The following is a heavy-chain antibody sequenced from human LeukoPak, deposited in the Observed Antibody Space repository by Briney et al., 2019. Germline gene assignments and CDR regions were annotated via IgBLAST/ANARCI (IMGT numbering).Heavy chain of an antibody. CDR1: GFTFSSYA. CDR2: ISYDGSNK. J-gene: IGHJ4*02. D-gene: IGHD2-2*01. V-gene: IGHV3-30-3*01. CDR3: ARDRYCSSTSCYDDY. Sequence: GGSLRLSCAASGFTFSSYAMHCVRQAPGKGLEWVAVISYDGSNKYYVDSVKGRFTISRDNSKNTLYLQMNSLRAEDTAVYYCARDRYCSSTSCYDDYWGQGTLVTVSS.